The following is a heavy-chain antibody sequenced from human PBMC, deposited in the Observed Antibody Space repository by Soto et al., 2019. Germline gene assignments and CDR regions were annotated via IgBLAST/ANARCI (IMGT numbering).Heavy chain of an antibody. J-gene: IGHJ1*01. CDR2: IIPIFGTA. Sequence: ASVKVSCKASGYTFSSYSISWVRQAPGQGLEWMGGIIPIFGTANYAQKFQGRVTITADESTSTAYMELSSLRAEDTAVYYCARDHVFIAAAGTGYFQHWGQGTLVTVSS. V-gene: IGHV1-69*13. CDR1: GYTFSSYS. CDR3: ARDHVFIAAAGTGYFQH. D-gene: IGHD6-13*01.